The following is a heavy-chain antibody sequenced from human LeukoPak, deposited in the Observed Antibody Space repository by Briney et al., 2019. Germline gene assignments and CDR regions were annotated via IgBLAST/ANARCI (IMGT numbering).Heavy chain of an antibody. D-gene: IGHD2-15*01. CDR3: ARDGYSRFRVPRTTYGMDV. J-gene: IGHJ6*02. CDR1: GGSFSGYY. CDR2: INHSGST. Sequence: PSETLSLTCAVYGGSFSGYYWSWIRQPPGKGLEWIGEINHSGSTNYNPSLKSRVTISVDTSKNQFSLKLSSVTAADTAVYYCARDGYSRFRVPRTTYGMDVWGQGTTVTVSS. V-gene: IGHV4-34*01.